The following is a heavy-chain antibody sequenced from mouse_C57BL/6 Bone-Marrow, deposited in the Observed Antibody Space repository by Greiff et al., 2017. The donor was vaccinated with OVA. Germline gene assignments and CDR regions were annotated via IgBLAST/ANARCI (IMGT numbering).Heavy chain of an antibody. CDR3: AREGYYSNYVDWYFDV. CDR2: INPYNGGT. J-gene: IGHJ1*03. D-gene: IGHD2-5*01. Sequence: EVKLVESGPVLVKPGASVKMSCKASGYTFTDYYMNWVKQSHGKSLEWIGVINPYNGGTSYNQKFKGKATLTVDKSSSTAYMELNSLTSEDSAVYYCAREGYYSNYVDWYFDVWGTGTTVTVSS. V-gene: IGHV1-19*01. CDR1: GYTFTDYY.